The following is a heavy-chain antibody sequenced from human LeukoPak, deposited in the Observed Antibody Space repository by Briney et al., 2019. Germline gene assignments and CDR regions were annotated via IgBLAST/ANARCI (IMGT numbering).Heavy chain of an antibody. CDR2: ISAYNGNT. CDR1: GYTFTSYG. V-gene: IGHV1-18*01. Sequence: EASVKVSCKVSGYTFTSYGISWVRQAPGQGLEWMGWISAYNGNTNYAQKLQGRVTMTTDASKSTAYMELRSLRSDDTAVYYCARATPLWFGELLFAWFDPWGQGTLVTVSS. CDR3: ARATPLWFGELLFAWFDP. J-gene: IGHJ5*02. D-gene: IGHD3-10*01.